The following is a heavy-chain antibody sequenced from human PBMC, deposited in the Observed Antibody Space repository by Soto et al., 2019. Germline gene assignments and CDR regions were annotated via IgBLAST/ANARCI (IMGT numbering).Heavy chain of an antibody. CDR1: GGSFSGYY. CDR2: INHSGST. CDR3: ARGGLYYYGSGSYYNWYYYYYMDV. Sequence: QVQLQQWGAGLLKPSETLALTCAVYGGSFSGYYWSWIRQPPGKGLEWIGEINHSGSTNYNPSLKSRVTISVDTSKNQFSLKLSSVTAADTAVYYCARGGLYYYGSGSYYNWYYYYYMDVWVKGTTVTVSS. V-gene: IGHV4-34*01. D-gene: IGHD3-10*01. J-gene: IGHJ6*03.